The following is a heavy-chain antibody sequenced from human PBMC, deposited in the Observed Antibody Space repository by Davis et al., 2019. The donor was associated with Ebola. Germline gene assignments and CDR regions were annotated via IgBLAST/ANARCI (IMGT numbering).Heavy chain of an antibody. V-gene: IGHV3-7*03. CDR3: AKDGIAAACTPYYYDYDGMDG. J-gene: IGHJ6*02. CDR2: IQQDRSEK. D-gene: IGHD6-13*01. Sequence: GGSLTLSCAASGLTLSSHWMSCVRPAPGKGLEWVANIQQDRSEKYYADSVKGRPTISRDNSKHSLYLQMNSLRTEDTALYYCAKDGIAAACTPYYYDYDGMDGWGQGTTVTVSS. CDR1: GLTLSSHW.